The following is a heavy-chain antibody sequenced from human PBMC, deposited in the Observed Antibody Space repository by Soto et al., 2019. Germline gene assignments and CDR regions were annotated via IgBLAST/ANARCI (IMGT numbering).Heavy chain of an antibody. D-gene: IGHD6-19*01. CDR1: GGSISNYY. V-gene: IGHV4-59*01. J-gene: IGHJ4*01. CDR3: ARQTAVAGTHYFDY. Sequence: WETLSLTCTVSGGSISNYYWSWIRQPPGKGLEWIGYIYYSGSINYNPSLKSRVTISEDTSKNQFSLKMSSVTAADTAVYYCARQTAVAGTHYFDYWGQGTMVTVYS. CDR2: IYYSGSI.